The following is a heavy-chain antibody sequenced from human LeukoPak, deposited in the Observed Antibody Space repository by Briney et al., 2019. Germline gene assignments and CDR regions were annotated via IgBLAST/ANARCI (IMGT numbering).Heavy chain of an antibody. CDR2: IYPRDSDT. V-gene: IGHV5-51*01. CDR1: GYSFTSYW. D-gene: IGHD5-18*01. Sequence: GESLKISCKGSGYSFTSYWVGWVRQMPGKGLEWMGIIYPRDSDTRYSPSFQGQVTISADKSISTAYLQWNSLKASDTAMYYCARHIQGYSVDYWGQGTLVTVSS. J-gene: IGHJ4*02. CDR3: ARHIQGYSVDY.